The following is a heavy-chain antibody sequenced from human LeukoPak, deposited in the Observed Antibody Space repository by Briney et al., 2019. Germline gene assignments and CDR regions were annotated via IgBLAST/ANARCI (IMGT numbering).Heavy chain of an antibody. J-gene: IGHJ4*02. D-gene: IGHD2-8*01. CDR1: GGPITSHY. V-gene: IGHV4-59*11. Sequence: SETLSLTCTVSGGPITSHYWSWIRQPPGKGLEWIGYVSFSGTTKYSPSLNNRVTISRDTSKNQFSLKLSSVTAADTAVYYCARRGSYCTNGVCYTAFDHWGQGTLVTVSS. CDR3: ARRGSYCTNGVCYTAFDH. CDR2: VSFSGTT.